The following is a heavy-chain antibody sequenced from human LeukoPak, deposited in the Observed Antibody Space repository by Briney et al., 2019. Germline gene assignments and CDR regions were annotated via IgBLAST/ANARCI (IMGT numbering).Heavy chain of an antibody. D-gene: IGHD1-1*01. J-gene: IGHJ6*03. CDR2: FYTSETT. V-gene: IGHV4-61*02. CDR1: GGSISSGSYY. Sequence: SETLSLTCTVSGGSISSGSYYWSWIRQPAGKGLEWIGRFYTSETTNYNPSLKSRVTTSLDMSKNQVSLKLSSVTAADTAVYYCARAGTGTSFPYYYYMDVWGKGTTVTVSS. CDR3: ARAGTGTSFPYYYYMDV.